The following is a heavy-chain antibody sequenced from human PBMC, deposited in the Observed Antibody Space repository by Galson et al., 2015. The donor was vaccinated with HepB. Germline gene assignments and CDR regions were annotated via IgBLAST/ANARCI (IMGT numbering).Heavy chain of an antibody. CDR2: IRAYTGNA. CDR3: ARSSGWPNYFDH. V-gene: IGHV1-18*04. J-gene: IGHJ4*02. D-gene: IGHD6-19*01. Sequence: QSGAEVKRPGASVKVSCKASGYTLRNYPITWVRQTPGQGLEWMGTIRAYTGNADYAQNFQGRVIMTSDTFTNTAYMDLGSLTSDDTAVYYCARSSGWPNYFDHWGRGSLVTVSS. CDR1: GYTLRNYP.